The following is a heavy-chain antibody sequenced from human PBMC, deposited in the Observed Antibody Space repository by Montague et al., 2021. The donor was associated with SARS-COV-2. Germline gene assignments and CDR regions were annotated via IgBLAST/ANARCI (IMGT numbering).Heavy chain of an antibody. D-gene: IGHD6-13*01. CDR1: GFPFSSYA. CDR2: ISISDGNT. Sequence: SRSLSLSASGFPFSSYAMSWVRQAPGKGLEWVSTISISDGNTYYADSVKGRFTISRDKSKNTLYLQMNSLRAEDAAVYYCAKDRQLVGDDAFDIWGQGTMVTVSS. V-gene: IGHV3-23*01. J-gene: IGHJ3*02. CDR3: AKDRQLVGDDAFDI.